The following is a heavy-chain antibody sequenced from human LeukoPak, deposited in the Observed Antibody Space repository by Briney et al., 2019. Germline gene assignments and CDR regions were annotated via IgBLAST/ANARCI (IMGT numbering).Heavy chain of an antibody. D-gene: IGHD2-2*03. CDR2: IKHDGTEK. CDR1: EFSPTNFW. Sequence: GGSLRLPCVASEFSPTNFWMTWVRRAPGRGLEWVANIKHDGTEKFYVDSVKGRFTISRDNAKNSLYLQMNSLRAEDTAVYCCATFVGIVSGTYTVPGGLLVWGKGTTVTVSS. CDR3: ATFVGIVSGTYTVPGGLLV. J-gene: IGHJ6*04. V-gene: IGHV3-7*01.